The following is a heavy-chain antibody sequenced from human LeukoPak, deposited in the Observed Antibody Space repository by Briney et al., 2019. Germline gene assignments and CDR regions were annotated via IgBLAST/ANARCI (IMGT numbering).Heavy chain of an antibody. V-gene: IGHV4-34*01. CDR2: INHSGST. Sequence: PPETLSLTCAVYGGSFSGYYWSWIRQPPGKGLEWIGEINHSGSTNYNPSLKSRVTISVDTSKNQFSLKLSSVTAADTAVYYCARNRRPLDYWGQGTLVTVSS. D-gene: IGHD1-14*01. CDR3: ARNRRPLDY. J-gene: IGHJ4*02. CDR1: GGSFSGYY.